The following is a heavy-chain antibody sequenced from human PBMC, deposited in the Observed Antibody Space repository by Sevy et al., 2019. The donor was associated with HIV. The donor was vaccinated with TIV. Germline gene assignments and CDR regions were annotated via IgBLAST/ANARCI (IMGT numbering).Heavy chain of an antibody. CDR1: GFTFSSYW. CDR2: IKQDGSEK. D-gene: IGHD5-18*01. CDR3: ARASVDTAMAFDY. Sequence: GESLKISCAASGFTFSSYWMSWVRQAPGKGLEWVANIKQDGSEKYYVDSVKGRFTISRDNAKNSLYLQMNSLRAEDTAVYYCARASVDTAMAFDYWGQGTLVTVSS. V-gene: IGHV3-7*01. J-gene: IGHJ4*02.